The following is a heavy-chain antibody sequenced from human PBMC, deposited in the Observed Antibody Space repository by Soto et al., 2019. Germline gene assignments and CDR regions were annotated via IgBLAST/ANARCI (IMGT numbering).Heavy chain of an antibody. D-gene: IGHD5-18*01. CDR1: GYSFTSYW. Sequence: PGGSLKITCKGSGYSFTSYWFRWVRQMPGKGLEWMGRISPSDSYTNYSPSFQGHVTISADKSISTAYLQWSSLQASDTAMYYCTSSSVYSYGTDAFDIWGQGTMGTGS. V-gene: IGHV5-10-1*01. J-gene: IGHJ3*02. CDR3: TSSSVYSYGTDAFDI. CDR2: ISPSDSYT.